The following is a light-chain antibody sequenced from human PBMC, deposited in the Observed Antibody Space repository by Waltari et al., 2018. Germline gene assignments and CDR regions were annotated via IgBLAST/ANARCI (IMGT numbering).Light chain of an antibody. J-gene: IGLJ3*02. CDR2: DVT. Sequence: QSALTQPAYVSGSPGPSITISCTGSSSDVGTYNLVSWYQQQPGKVPKLLIYDVTKRPSGVSNRFSGSKSGNTASLTISGLQAEDEADYYCCSYVGSSTLMFGGGTKLTVL. CDR1: SSDVGTYNL. V-gene: IGLV2-23*02. CDR3: CSYVGSSTLM.